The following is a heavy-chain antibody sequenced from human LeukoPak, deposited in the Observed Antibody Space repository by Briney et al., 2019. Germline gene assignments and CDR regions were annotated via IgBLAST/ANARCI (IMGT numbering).Heavy chain of an antibody. CDR1: GFTFSSYX. CDR2: ISSSGSTI. CDR3: ARYGSGSRSPLDY. J-gene: IGHJ4*02. D-gene: IGHD3-10*01. V-gene: IGHV3-48*03. Sequence: GGSLRLSCAASGFTFSSYXXNXVXQAPGXXLEWXSYISSSGSTIYYADSVKGRFTISRDNAKNSLYLQMNSLRAEDTAVYYCARYGSGSRSPLDYWGQGTLVTVSS.